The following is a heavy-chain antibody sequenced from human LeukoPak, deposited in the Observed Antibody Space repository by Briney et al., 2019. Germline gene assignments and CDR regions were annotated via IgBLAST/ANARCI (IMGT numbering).Heavy chain of an antibody. CDR1: GFIFSNYA. CDR3: AKWGDYDVLTGYYVSDF. Sequence: GGSLRLCCAASGFIFSNYAMYWVRQAPGKGLEWVSAISGRSDNTYYADTVKGRFTLSRDSSKNTLYLQMNSLRADDTAVYYYAKWGDYDVLTGYYVSDFWGQGTLVTVSS. V-gene: IGHV3-23*01. CDR2: ISGRSDNT. D-gene: IGHD3-9*01. J-gene: IGHJ4*02.